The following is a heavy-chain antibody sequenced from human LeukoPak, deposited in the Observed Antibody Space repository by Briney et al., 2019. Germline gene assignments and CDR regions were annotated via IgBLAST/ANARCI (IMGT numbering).Heavy chain of an antibody. J-gene: IGHJ3*02. Sequence: GRSLRLSCAASGFTFSSYAMHWVRQAPGKGLEWVAVISYDGSNKYYADSVKGRFTISRDNSKNTLYLQMNSLRAEDTAVYYCARDMDGYKSNPHDAFDIWGQGTMVTVSS. CDR3: ARDMDGYKSNPHDAFDI. V-gene: IGHV3-30*04. CDR1: GFTFSSYA. CDR2: ISYDGSNK. D-gene: IGHD5-24*01.